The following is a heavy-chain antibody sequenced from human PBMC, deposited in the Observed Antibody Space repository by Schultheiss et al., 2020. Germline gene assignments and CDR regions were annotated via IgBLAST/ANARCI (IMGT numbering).Heavy chain of an antibody. CDR2: IYYSGST. D-gene: IGHD3-10*01. CDR3: ARAASYGQSYFDY. V-gene: IGHV4-39*07. J-gene: IGHJ4*02. CDR1: GGSISSSSYY. Sequence: SETLSLTCTVSGGSISSSSYYWGWIRQPPGKGLEWIGSIYYSGSTYYNPSLKSRVTISVDTSKNQFSLRLSSMTAADTAVYYCARAASYGQSYFDYWGQGTLVTVSS.